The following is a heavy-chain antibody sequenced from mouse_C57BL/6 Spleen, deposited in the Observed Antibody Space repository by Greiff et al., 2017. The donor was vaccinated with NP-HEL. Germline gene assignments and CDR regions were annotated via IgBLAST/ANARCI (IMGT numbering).Heavy chain of an antibody. CDR2: IDPNSGGT. CDR1: GYTFTSYW. Sequence: QVQLQQPGAELVKPGASVKLSCKASGYTFTSYWMHWVKQRPGRGLEWIGRIDPNSGGTKYNEKFKSKATLTVDKPSSTAYMQLSSLTSEDSAVYYCARSLFITTVDWYFDVWGTGTTVTVSS. CDR3: ARSLFITTVDWYFDV. J-gene: IGHJ1*03. V-gene: IGHV1-72*01. D-gene: IGHD1-1*01.